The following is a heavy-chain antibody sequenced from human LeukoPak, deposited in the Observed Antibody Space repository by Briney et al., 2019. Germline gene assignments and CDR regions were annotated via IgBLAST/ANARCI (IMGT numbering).Heavy chain of an antibody. CDR2: IHTSWTT. V-gene: IGHV4-4*07. CDR1: GDSMSSYY. CDR3: ARGDYYDGGGRNWFDP. J-gene: IGHJ5*02. D-gene: IGHD3-16*01. Sequence: SETLSLACTVSGDSMSSYYWNFIRQPAGKGLEWIGRIHTSWTTYYNPSLKSRITMSVDTSRNQFSLRLTSVTAADTAVYYCARGDYYDGGGRNWFDPWGQGTLVTVSS.